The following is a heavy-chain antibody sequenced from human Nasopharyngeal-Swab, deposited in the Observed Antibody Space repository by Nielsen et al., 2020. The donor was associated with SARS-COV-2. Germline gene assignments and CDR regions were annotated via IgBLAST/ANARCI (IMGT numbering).Heavy chain of an antibody. CDR1: GFTFSSYG. CDR3: AKPAYGDYWDYFDY. D-gene: IGHD4-17*01. J-gene: IGHJ4*02. V-gene: IGHV3-30*18. Sequence: GKSLKISCAASGFTFSSYGMHWVRQAPGKGLEWVAVISYDGSNKYYADSVKGRFTISRDNSKNTLYLQMNSLRAEDTAVYYCAKPAYGDYWDYFDYWGQGTLVTVSS. CDR2: ISYDGSNK.